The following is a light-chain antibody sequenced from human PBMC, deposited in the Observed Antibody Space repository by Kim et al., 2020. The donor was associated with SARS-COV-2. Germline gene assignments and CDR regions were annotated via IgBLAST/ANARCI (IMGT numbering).Light chain of an antibody. V-gene: IGLV2-23*02. CDR2: EVS. CDR1: SSDVGSYNL. Sequence: PAQSITITCPGTSSDVGSYNLVSWYQQHPGKAPKLMIYEVSKRPSGVSNRFSGSKSGNTASLTISGLQAEDEADYYCCSYAGSSTVFGGGTQLTVL. CDR3: CSYAGSSTV. J-gene: IGLJ2*01.